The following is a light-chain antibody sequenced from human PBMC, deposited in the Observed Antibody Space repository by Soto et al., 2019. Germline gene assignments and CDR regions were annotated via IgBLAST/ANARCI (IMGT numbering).Light chain of an antibody. J-gene: IGKJ1*01. V-gene: IGKV3-11*01. CDR2: DAS. CDR3: QQYYSWPHG. CDR1: QTINGY. Sequence: EIVLTQSPAPLSLSPGERATLSCRASQTINGYLAWYQHKPGQAPRLLIDDASNRATGIPARFSGSGSGTEFTLTISRLQSEDFAVYYCQQYYSWPHGFGQGTKVDIK.